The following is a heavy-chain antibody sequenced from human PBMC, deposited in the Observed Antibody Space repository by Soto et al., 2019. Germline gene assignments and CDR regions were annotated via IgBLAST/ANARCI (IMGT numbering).Heavy chain of an antibody. CDR2: ISGSGGST. CDR1: GFAFSSYA. Sequence: PGGSLRLSCAASGFAFSSYAMSWVRQAPGKGLEWVSAISGSGGSTYYADSVKGRFTISRDNSKNTLYLQMNSLRAEDTAVYYCAKATYCGGDCYPNWFDPWGQGTLVTVSS. D-gene: IGHD2-21*01. V-gene: IGHV3-23*01. CDR3: AKATYCGGDCYPNWFDP. J-gene: IGHJ5*02.